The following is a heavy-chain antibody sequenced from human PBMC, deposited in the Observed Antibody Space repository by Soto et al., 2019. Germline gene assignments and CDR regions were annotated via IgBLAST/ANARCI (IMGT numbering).Heavy chain of an antibody. D-gene: IGHD5-18*01. J-gene: IGHJ6*02. CDR1: GFTFTSSA. Sequence: SVKVSCKASGFTFTSSAVQWVRQARGQRLEWIGWIVVGSGNTNYAQKFQERVTITRDMSTSTAYMELSSLRSEDTAVYYCAAESRGYSYSQTYYYYYGMDVWGQGTTVTVS. CDR2: IVVGSGNT. CDR3: AAESRGYSYSQTYYYYYGMDV. V-gene: IGHV1-58*01.